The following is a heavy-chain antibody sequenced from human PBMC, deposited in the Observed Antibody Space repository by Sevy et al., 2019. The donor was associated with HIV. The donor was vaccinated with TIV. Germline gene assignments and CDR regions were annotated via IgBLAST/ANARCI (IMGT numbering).Heavy chain of an antibody. V-gene: IGHV1-18*01. J-gene: IGHJ5*02. CDR1: GYTFTRYG. D-gene: IGHD3-22*01. Sequence: ASVKVSCKASGYTFTRYGISWVRQAPGQGLEWMGWISAYNGNTNYAQKLQGRVTMTTDTSTSTAYMELRSLRSDDTAVYYCARGVTYYYDSSGYYPFDPWGQGTLVTVSS. CDR3: ARGVTYYYDSSGYYPFDP. CDR2: ISAYNGNT.